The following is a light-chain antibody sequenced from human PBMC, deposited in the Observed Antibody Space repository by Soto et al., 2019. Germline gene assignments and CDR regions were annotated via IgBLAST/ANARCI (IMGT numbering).Light chain of an antibody. CDR3: ATWEGSLGAGV. CDR1: SSNIGNDY. J-gene: IGLJ2*01. CDR2: DNT. V-gene: IGLV1-51*01. Sequence: QAVVTQPPSVSAAPGQKVTISCSGSSSNIGNDYVSLYQQLPGTAPKLLIYDNTNRPLGIPDRFSGSKSGTSATLGITGLQTGDEADYYCATWEGSLGAGVFGGGTKLTVL.